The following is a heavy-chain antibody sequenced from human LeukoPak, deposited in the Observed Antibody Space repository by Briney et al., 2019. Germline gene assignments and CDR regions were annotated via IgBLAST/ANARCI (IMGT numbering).Heavy chain of an antibody. D-gene: IGHD6-19*01. CDR3: ARSRWLVQPYFDY. V-gene: IGHV3-7*01. Sequence: PGGSLRLSCAASGFTFSSYWMSWVRQAPGKGLEWVANIKQDGREKYSVDSVKGRFTISRDNAKNSLYLQMNSLRAEDTAVYYCARSRWLVQPYFDYWGQGTLVTVSS. J-gene: IGHJ4*02. CDR1: GFTFSSYW. CDR2: IKQDGREK.